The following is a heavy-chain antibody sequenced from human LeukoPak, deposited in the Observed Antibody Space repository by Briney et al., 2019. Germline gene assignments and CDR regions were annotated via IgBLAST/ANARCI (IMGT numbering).Heavy chain of an antibody. Sequence: GGSLRLSCAASGFTVSSKYMSWVRQAPGKGLEWVSMIYSDGSTSYADSVKGRFTISRDNAKNSLYLQMNSLRAEDTAVYYCARDPDCGGDCYSYYYYGMDVWGQGTTVTVSS. J-gene: IGHJ6*02. CDR1: GFTVSSKY. D-gene: IGHD2-21*02. CDR2: IYSDGST. CDR3: ARDPDCGGDCYSYYYYGMDV. V-gene: IGHV3-53*01.